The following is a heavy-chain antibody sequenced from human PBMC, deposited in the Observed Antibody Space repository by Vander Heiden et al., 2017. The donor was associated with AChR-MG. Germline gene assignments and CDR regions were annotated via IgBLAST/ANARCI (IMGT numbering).Heavy chain of an antibody. CDR3: ARSPPPHLYFDL. J-gene: IGHJ2*01. Sequence: EVQLVDSGGGLIQPGGSLSLSCAASGFTVSSKYMSWVRQAPGKGLEWLSVFYSDGTTYYTDSVKGRFTISRDNSKNTLYLQMDSLRVEDTAVYFCARSPPPHLYFDLWGRGTLVTVSS. V-gene: IGHV3-53*01. CDR2: FYSDGTT. CDR1: GFTVSSKY.